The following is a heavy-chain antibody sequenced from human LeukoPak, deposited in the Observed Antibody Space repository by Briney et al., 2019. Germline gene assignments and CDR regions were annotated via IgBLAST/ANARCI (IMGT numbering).Heavy chain of an antibody. J-gene: IGHJ6*03. CDR3: ARAASGDAVDYYGSGRRFYSYYMDV. Sequence: PSETLSLTCIVSGDSFSSYQWSWVRQPAGKGREWIGRISASGTTNSNPALKSRVTMSVDSSKKQFSLNLSSVTAADTAVYYCARAASGDAVDYYGSGRRFYSYYMDVWGKGTTVTISS. D-gene: IGHD3-10*01. CDR2: ISASGTT. V-gene: IGHV4-4*07. CDR1: GDSFSSYQ.